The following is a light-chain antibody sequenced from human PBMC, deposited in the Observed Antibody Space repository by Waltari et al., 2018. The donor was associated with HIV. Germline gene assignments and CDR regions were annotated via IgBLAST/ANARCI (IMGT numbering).Light chain of an antibody. J-gene: IGKJ4*01. Sequence: IVLTQSPGTLSLSPGERATLSCRASQVVDSSYLAWYQQKPGQAPRLLTCVASSRATGIPDRFTGSGSGTDFTLSISRLDPEDFALYYCHQYNSSPFTFGGGTRVEIK. CDR1: QVVDSSY. CDR2: VAS. V-gene: IGKV3-20*01. CDR3: HQYNSSPFT.